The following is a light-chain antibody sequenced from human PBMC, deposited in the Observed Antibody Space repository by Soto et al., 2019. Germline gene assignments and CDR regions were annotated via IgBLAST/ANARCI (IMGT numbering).Light chain of an antibody. Sequence: DIQMTQSPPSLSASVGDRVTITCRASETITDFLNWYQLKPGKAPKLQIYSASNLQPGVPSRFSGRGYGTDFTLSLSGLQHENSATYYCQQNFRPFVTFSAATKVEV. CDR1: ETITDF. J-gene: IGKJ4*01. CDR3: QQNFRPFVT. V-gene: IGKV1-39*01. CDR2: SAS.